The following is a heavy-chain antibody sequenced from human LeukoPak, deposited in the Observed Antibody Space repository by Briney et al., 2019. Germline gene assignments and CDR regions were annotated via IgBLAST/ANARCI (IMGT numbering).Heavy chain of an antibody. CDR3: AKEGDYVWGSYRPPFDY. CDR1: GFTFSSYP. D-gene: IGHD3-16*02. J-gene: IGHJ4*02. CDR2: ISGGGETT. Sequence: GGSLRLSCVVSGFTFSSYPMSWVRQAPGKGLEWVSIISGGGETTYYADSVKGRFTISRDNSKNTLYLQMNSLRAEDTAVYYCAKEGDYVWGSYRPPFDYWGQGTLVTVSS. V-gene: IGHV3-23*01.